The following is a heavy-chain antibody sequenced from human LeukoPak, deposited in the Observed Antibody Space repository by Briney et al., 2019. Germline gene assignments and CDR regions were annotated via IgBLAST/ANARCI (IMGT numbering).Heavy chain of an antibody. CDR1: GFTFSSYA. Sequence: PGGSLRLSCAASGFTFSSYAMSWVRQAPGKGLEWVAFIRNDGSNKYYADSVKGRFTISRDNAKNSLYLQMNSLRAEDTAVYYCARVDPGGYLMFYYVDFWGQGTLVTVSS. J-gene: IGHJ4*02. CDR3: ARVDPGGYLMFYYVDF. D-gene: IGHD3-10*01. CDR2: IRNDGSNK. V-gene: IGHV3-30*02.